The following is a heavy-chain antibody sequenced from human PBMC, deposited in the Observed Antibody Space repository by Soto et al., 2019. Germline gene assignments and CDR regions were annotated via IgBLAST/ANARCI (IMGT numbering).Heavy chain of an antibody. J-gene: IGHJ4*02. D-gene: IGHD6-6*01. V-gene: IGHV3-11*01. Sequence: PGGSLRLSCAAFGFILGDRYMAWVRQAPGKGLELVSYISDTGNTTFYADSVKGRLSISRDNARHSLFLQMTSLRIEDTAVYFCARAFRTARRTFDLWGQGTLVTVSS. CDR3: ARAFRTARRTFDL. CDR2: ISDTGNTT. CDR1: GFILGDRY.